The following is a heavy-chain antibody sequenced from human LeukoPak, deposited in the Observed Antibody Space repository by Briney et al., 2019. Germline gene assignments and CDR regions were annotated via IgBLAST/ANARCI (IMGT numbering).Heavy chain of an antibody. CDR1: GGTFSSYA. CDR2: IIPIFGTA. CDR3: ARPGYYDSDQYFQH. V-gene: IGHV1-69*05. J-gene: IGHJ1*01. D-gene: IGHD3-10*01. Sequence: SVKVSCKASGGTFSSYAISWVRQAPGQGLEWMGGIIPIFGTANYAQKFQGRVTITTDEPTSTAYMELSSLRSEDTAVYYCARPGYYDSDQYFQHWGQGTLVTVSS.